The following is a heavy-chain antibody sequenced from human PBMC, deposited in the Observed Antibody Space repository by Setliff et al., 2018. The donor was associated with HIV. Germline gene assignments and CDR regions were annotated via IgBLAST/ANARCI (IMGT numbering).Heavy chain of an antibody. V-gene: IGHV4-59*08. J-gene: IGHJ5*02. Sequence: SETLSLTCSVSGGSLGYHYWSWVRQPPGKGLEWIGSIDYSGTVNYSPSLKSRVTISVDTSKNQFSLKLSSVTAADAAVYYCASRVYYYDSSGYLREEGFDPWGQGTLVTVSS. CDR3: ASRVYYYDSSGYLREEGFDP. CDR2: IDYSGTV. CDR1: GGSLGYHY. D-gene: IGHD3-22*01.